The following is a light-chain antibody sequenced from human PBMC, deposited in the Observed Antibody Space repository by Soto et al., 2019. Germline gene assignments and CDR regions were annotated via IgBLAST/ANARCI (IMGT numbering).Light chain of an antibody. Sequence: DIQLTQSPSFLSASVGDRVTITCRASQGISSYLACYQQKPGKAPKLLIYAASTLQSGVPSRFSGSGSGTEFTLTICSLQPEDFATYYCQQLNSYPWTFGQGTKVEIK. CDR3: QQLNSYPWT. V-gene: IGKV1-9*01. CDR1: QGISSY. J-gene: IGKJ1*01. CDR2: AAS.